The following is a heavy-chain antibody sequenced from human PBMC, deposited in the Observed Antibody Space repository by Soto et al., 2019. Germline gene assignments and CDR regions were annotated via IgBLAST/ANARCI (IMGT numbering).Heavy chain of an antibody. CDR1: GYSISSSNW. D-gene: IGHD1-7*01. Sequence: PSETLSLTCAVSGYSISSSNWWGWIRQPPGKGLEWIGYIYYSGSTYYNPSLKSRVTMSVDTSKNQFSLKLSSVTAVDTAVYYCAMAGNYRYFDSWCQGVLVTVSS. CDR3: AMAGNYRYFDS. J-gene: IGHJ4*02. CDR2: IYYSGST. V-gene: IGHV4-28*01.